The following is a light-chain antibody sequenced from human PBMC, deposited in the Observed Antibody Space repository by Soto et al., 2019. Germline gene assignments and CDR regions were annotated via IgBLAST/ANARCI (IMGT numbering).Light chain of an antibody. V-gene: IGKV3-20*01. J-gene: IGKJ1*01. Sequence: VLTQSPGTLSLSRGEKATLSCRASQTVSSSSLAWYQQKPGQAPRLLIFGASTRAAGFPDRFSGSGSGTDFTLTISRLEPEDFAVYYCQQYGSSPRPFGQVTKAAIK. CDR3: QQYGSSPRP. CDR2: GAS. CDR1: QTVSSSS.